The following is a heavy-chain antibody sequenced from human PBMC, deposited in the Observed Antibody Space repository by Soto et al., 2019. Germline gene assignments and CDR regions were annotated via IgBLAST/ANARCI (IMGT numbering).Heavy chain of an antibody. CDR2: INPSGGST. CDR1: GYTFTSYY. CDR3: ARGTPSLIQIWFGDY. D-gene: IGHD5-18*01. J-gene: IGHJ4*02. V-gene: IGHV1-46*01. Sequence: ASVKVSCKASGYTFTSYYMHWVRQAPGQGLEWMGIINPSGGSTSYAQKFQGRVTMTRDTSTSTVYMELSSLRSEDTAVYYCARGTPSLIQIWFGDYCGQGTLVTVSS.